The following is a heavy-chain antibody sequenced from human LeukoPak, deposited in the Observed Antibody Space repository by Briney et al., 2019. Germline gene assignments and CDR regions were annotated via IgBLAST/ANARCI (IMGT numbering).Heavy chain of an antibody. CDR2: IFYSGST. Sequence: AETLSLTCTVSGGSISSYYWICIRDPPGKGLEGFGYIFYSGSTNYNPSLKSRVTISIDMSKNKFSLSLSFVTAADTPVYYCARGCMTPYSFAYWGQGTLVTVSS. CDR3: ARGCMTPYSFAY. CDR1: GGSISSYY. J-gene: IGHJ4*02. D-gene: IGHD2-15*01. V-gene: IGHV4-59*13.